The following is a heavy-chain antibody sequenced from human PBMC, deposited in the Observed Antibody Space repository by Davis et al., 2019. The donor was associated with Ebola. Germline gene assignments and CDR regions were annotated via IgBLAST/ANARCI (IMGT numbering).Heavy chain of an antibody. CDR1: GFTFTDYY. CDR2: ISGDSLYT. J-gene: IGHJ4*02. Sequence: GGSLRLSCAASGFTFTDYYMSWIRQAPGKGLEWVSYISGDSLYTNYADSVRGRFTISRDDAKNSLYLQMKSLRAEDTAVYYCARDGEYCTNGICSTYFDNWGQGTQVTVSS. V-gene: IGHV3-11*06. CDR3: ARDGEYCTNGICSTYFDN. D-gene: IGHD2-8*01.